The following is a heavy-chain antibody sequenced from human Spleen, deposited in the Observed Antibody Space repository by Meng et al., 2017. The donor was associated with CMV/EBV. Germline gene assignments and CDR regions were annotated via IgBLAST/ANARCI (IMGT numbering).Heavy chain of an antibody. CDR3: AKDADNYYGLDV. V-gene: IGHV3-7*01. CDR1: GLTFSSYW. CDR2: IKQDGSEK. J-gene: IGHJ6*02. Sequence: GESLKISCAASGLTFSSYWMSWVRQAPGKGLEWVANIKQDGSEKNYLDSVKGRFTISRDSSKNILYLQMTSLRAEDTAVYYCAKDADNYYGLDVWGQGTTVTVSS.